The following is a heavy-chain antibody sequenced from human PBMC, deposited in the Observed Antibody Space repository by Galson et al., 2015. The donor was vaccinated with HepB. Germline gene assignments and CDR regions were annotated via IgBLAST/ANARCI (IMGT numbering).Heavy chain of an antibody. V-gene: IGHV3-33*01. J-gene: IGHJ4*02. CDR3: AREKQLATIDY. CDR2: IWYDGSNK. Sequence: SLRLSCAASGFTFSSYGMHWVRQAPGKGLEWVAVIWYDGSNKYYADSVKGRFTISRDNSKNTLYLQMNSLRAEDTAVYYCAREKQLATIDYWGQGTLVTVSS. D-gene: IGHD6-13*01. CDR1: GFTFSSYG.